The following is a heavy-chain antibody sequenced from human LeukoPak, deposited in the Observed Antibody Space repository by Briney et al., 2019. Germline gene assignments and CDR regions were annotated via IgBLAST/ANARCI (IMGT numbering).Heavy chain of an antibody. J-gene: IGHJ4*02. CDR1: GFTFSSYW. CDR2: IKQDGSEK. D-gene: IGHD3-22*01. V-gene: IGHV3-7*01. Sequence: QTGGSLRLSCAASGFTFSSYWMSWVRQAPGKGLEWVANIKQDGSEKYYVDSVKGRFTISRDNAKNSLYLQMNSLRAEDTAVYYCAREHAGYYDSSGYTDYWGQGTLVTVSS. CDR3: AREHAGYYDSSGYTDY.